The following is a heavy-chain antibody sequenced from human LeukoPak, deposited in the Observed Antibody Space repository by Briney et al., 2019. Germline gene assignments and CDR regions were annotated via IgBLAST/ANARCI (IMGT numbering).Heavy chain of an antibody. D-gene: IGHD3-3*01. CDR1: GFTVSSNY. V-gene: IGHV3-66*02. J-gene: IGHJ5*02. CDR2: IYSGGST. CDR3: ARAHYDFWSAYQYNLWFDP. Sequence: PGGSLRHSSAASGFTVSSNYMSWVRQAPGKGQEWVSVIYSGGSTYYADSVKGRFTISRDNSKNTLYLQMNSLRAEDTAVYHCARAHYDFWSAYQYNLWFDPWGQGTLVTVSS.